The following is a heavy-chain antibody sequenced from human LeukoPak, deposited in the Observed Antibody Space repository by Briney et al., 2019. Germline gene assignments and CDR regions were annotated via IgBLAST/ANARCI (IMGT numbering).Heavy chain of an antibody. CDR3: ARALGDQPDYYYGMDV. CDR2: IISSGSTI. CDR1: GFTFSSYE. J-gene: IGHJ6*02. D-gene: IGHD2-2*01. V-gene: IGHV3-48*03. Sequence: GGSLRLSCAASGFTFSSYEMNWVRQAPGKGLEWVSYIISSGSTIYYADSVKGRFTISRDNAKNSLYLQMNSLRAEDTAVYYCARALGDQPDYYYGMDVWGQGTTVTVSS.